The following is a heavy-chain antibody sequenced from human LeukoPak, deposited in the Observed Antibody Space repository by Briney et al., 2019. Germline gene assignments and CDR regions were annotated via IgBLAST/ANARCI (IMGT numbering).Heavy chain of an antibody. Sequence: SETLSLTCTVSGGSISSGDYYWSWIRKPPGKGLEWIGYIYYSGSTYYNPSLKSRVTISLDTSKNQFSLKLSSVTAADTAVYYFARYSSGVSCYFGSFDYWGQGTLVTVSS. V-gene: IGHV4-30-4*08. J-gene: IGHJ4*02. CDR2: IYYSGST. CDR1: GGSISSGDYY. D-gene: IGHD2-15*01. CDR3: ARYSSGVSCYFGSFDY.